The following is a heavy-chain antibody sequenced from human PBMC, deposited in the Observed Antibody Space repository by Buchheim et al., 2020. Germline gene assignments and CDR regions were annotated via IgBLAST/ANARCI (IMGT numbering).Heavy chain of an antibody. CDR2: ISYDGANK. J-gene: IGHJ6*02. Sequence: QVQVVESGGGVVQPGRSLRLSCTASGFTFNNDALHWVRQAPGKGLEWVALISYDGANKYYAESVKGRFTISRDNSKNTVPLQMDSLTTEDSAVYYCSRGGGLVLAYAMDVWGQGTT. D-gene: IGHD2-15*01. V-gene: IGHV3-30-3*01. CDR1: GFTFNNDA. CDR3: SRGGGLVLAYAMDV.